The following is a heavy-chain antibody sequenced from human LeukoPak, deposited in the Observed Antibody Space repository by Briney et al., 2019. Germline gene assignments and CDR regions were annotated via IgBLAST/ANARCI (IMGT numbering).Heavy chain of an antibody. Sequence: SETLSLTCTVSGGSISSYYWSWIRQPPGKGLEWIGYIYYSGSTNYNPSLESRVTISVDTSKNQFSLKLSSVTAADTAVYYCARGLPYYYDSSGYYYWGQGTLVTVSS. D-gene: IGHD3-22*01. CDR1: GGSISSYY. V-gene: IGHV4-59*12. CDR3: ARGLPYYYDSSGYYY. J-gene: IGHJ4*02. CDR2: IYYSGST.